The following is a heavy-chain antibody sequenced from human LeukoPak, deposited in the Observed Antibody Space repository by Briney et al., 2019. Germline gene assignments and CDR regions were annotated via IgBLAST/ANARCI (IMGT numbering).Heavy chain of an antibody. Sequence: PGGSLRLSCATSGFSFDDADMSWVRRVPGKGLEWVSNINWNGRSTHYADSVRGRFTISRDNAKNSLSLQMNSLRAEDTAVYYCARGLYYGSGVYWGQGTLVTVSS. CDR1: GFSFDDAD. V-gene: IGHV3-20*04. D-gene: IGHD3-10*01. J-gene: IGHJ4*02. CDR2: INWNGRST. CDR3: ARGLYYGSGVY.